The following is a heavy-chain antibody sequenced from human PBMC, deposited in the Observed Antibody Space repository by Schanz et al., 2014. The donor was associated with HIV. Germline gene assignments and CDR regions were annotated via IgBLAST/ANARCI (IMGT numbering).Heavy chain of an antibody. CDR2: ISAGVGTA. CDR1: GFTITSYG. V-gene: IGHV3-23*01. CDR3: AIRTPMISFGAFDI. J-gene: IGHJ3*02. D-gene: IGHD3-16*01. Sequence: EVQLLESGGGLVQPGGSLRLSCAVSGFTITSYGMSWVRQAPGKGLEWVSTISAGVGTASYADSVKGRFTISRDNSKKMLFLQMTRLRAEDTAVYYCAIRTPMISFGAFDIWGRGTMVTVSS.